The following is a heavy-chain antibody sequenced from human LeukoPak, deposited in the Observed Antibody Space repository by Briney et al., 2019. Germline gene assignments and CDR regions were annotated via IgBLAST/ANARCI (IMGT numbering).Heavy chain of an antibody. V-gene: IGHV3-23*01. Sequence: GGSLRLSCAASGFTFSDYYMSWIRQAPGKGLEWVSTISNSGDSTYYADSVKGRFTISRDNSKNTLYLQMNSLRAEDTAVYYCAKGAMVRGVLDYWGQGTLVTVSS. J-gene: IGHJ4*02. CDR1: GFTFSDYY. CDR2: ISNSGDST. CDR3: AKGAMVRGVLDY. D-gene: IGHD3-10*01.